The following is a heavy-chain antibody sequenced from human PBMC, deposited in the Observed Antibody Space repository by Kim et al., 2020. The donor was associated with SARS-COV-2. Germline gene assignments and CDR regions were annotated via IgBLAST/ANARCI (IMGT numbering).Heavy chain of an antibody. V-gene: IGHV4-38-2*02. Sequence: SETLSLTCTVSGYSISSGYYWGWIRQPPGKGLEWIGSIYHSGSTYYNPSLKSRVTISVDTSKNQFSLKLSSVTAADTAVYYCARVSGYYPTYFDYWGQGT. J-gene: IGHJ4*02. CDR1: GYSISSGYY. CDR3: ARVSGYYPTYFDY. CDR2: IYHSGST. D-gene: IGHD3-22*01.